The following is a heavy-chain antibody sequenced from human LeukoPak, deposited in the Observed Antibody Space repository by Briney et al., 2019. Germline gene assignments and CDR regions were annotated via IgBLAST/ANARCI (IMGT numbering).Heavy chain of an antibody. CDR2: INSNSGST. V-gene: IGHV1-2*02. Sequence: ASVKVSCTTSGYTFTGYYMHGGRQTPGQGLEWMGWINSNSGSTNYAQKFQGRVTMTRDTSISTAYMELSRLRSDDTAVYYCARVLRGYSSSWSFDYWGQGTLVTVSS. CDR1: GYTFTGYY. J-gene: IGHJ4*02. D-gene: IGHD6-13*01. CDR3: ARVLRGYSSSWSFDY.